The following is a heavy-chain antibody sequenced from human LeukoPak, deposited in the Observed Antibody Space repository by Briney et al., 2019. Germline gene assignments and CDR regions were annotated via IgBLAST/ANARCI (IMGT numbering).Heavy chain of an antibody. CDR2: IYYSGST. Sequence: SETLSLTCTVSGGSISSSSYYWGWIRQPPGKGLEWIGSIYYSGSTYYNPSLKSRVTISVDTSKNQFSLKLSSVTAADTAVYYCARGVVVAATGYAFDIWGQGTMVTVSS. CDR1: GGSISSSSYY. J-gene: IGHJ3*02. V-gene: IGHV4-39*07. D-gene: IGHD2-15*01. CDR3: ARGVVVAATGYAFDI.